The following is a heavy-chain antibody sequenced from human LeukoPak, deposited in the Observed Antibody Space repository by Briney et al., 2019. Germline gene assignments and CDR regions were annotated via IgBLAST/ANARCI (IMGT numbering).Heavy chain of an antibody. CDR1: GGSFSGYY. D-gene: IGHD2-15*01. Sequence: SETLSLTCAVYGGSFSGYYWSWIRQPPGKGLEWIGEINHSGSTNYNPSLKSRVTISVDTSKNQFSLKLSSVTAADTAVDYCARVCSGGSCYSYWGQGTLVTVSS. CDR3: ARVCSGGSCYSY. V-gene: IGHV4-34*01. J-gene: IGHJ4*02. CDR2: INHSGST.